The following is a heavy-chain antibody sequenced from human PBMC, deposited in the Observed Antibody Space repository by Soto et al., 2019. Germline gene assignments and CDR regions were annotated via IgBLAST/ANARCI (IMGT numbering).Heavy chain of an antibody. J-gene: IGHJ4*02. V-gene: IGHV1-69*13. CDR1: GYTFTSYD. CDR3: ARAIWLSHNDYYFDY. Sequence: ASVKVSCKASGYTFTSYDINWVRQATGQGLEWMGGIIPTFGTANYAQKFQGRVTITADESTSTAYMELSSLRSEDTAVYYCARAIWLSHNDYYFDYWGQGTLVTVFS. D-gene: IGHD5-18*01. CDR2: IIPTFGTA.